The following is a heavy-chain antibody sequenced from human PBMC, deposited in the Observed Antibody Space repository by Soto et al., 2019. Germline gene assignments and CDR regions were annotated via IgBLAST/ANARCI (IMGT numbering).Heavy chain of an antibody. CDR3: ARDSAEQLLRRGFYYYMDV. CDR1: GVTFSSFS. J-gene: IGHJ6*03. Sequence: GGSLRLSCAASGVTFSSFSFNWVRQAPGKGLEWVSFILSSSGSIYYADSVKGRFTISRDNAKNSLYLQMNSLKDEDTAVYYSARDSAEQLLRRGFYYYMDVWGKGTTVTVSS. V-gene: IGHV3-21*01. D-gene: IGHD6-6*01. CDR2: ILSSSGSI.